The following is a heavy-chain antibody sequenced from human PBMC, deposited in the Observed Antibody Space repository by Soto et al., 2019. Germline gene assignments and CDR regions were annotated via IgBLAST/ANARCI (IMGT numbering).Heavy chain of an antibody. D-gene: IGHD5-12*01. V-gene: IGHV4-61*01. CDR1: GGSVTSGSYY. Sequence: SETLSLICTVSGGSVTSGSYYWNWIRQPPGKGLEWIGYIYYTGSTNYNPSLKSRVTISADTSKNQFSLKLNSVTAADTAVYYCARLEMATDYWGQGILVTSPQ. CDR3: ARLEMATDY. J-gene: IGHJ4*02. CDR2: IYYTGST.